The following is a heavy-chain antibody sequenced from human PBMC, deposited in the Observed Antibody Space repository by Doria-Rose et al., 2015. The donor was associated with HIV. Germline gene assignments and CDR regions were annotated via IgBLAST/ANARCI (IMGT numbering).Heavy chain of an antibody. CDR1: GVSLSSPGMG. Sequence: ESGPVLVKPTETLTLTCTVSGVSLSSPGMGVSWIRQPPGKALEWLANIVSDDERSYKTSLKSRLTICRGTSKSQVVLTMTDMDPVDTATYYCARIKSSRWYHKYYFDFWGQGTLVIVSA. CDR3: ARIKSSRWYHKYYFDF. D-gene: IGHD6-13*01. J-gene: IGHJ4*02. V-gene: IGHV2-26*01. CDR2: IVSDDER.